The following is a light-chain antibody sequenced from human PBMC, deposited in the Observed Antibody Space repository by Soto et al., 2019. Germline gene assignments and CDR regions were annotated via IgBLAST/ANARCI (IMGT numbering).Light chain of an antibody. CDR2: EVY. V-gene: IGKV2D-29*02. Sequence: VMTQTLLSLSVAPGQPASISCESIQSRLHITGETFLFWYIQKPGQSPQLLIYEVYTRVSGVPDRLSGSGSGKDFTLEISRVETDEVGMDDCMQSTQLPPTFGQGTRREIK. CDR1: QSRLHITGETF. CDR3: MQSTQLPPT. J-gene: IGKJ5*01.